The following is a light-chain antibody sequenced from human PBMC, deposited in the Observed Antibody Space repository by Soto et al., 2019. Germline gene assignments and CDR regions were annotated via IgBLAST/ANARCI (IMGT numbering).Light chain of an antibody. CDR2: NNN. V-gene: IGLV1-44*01. Sequence: QSALTQPPSASGTPGQRVTISCSGSSSNIGTNTVNWYLQLPGTAPKLLIYNNNQRPSGVPERFSGSKSGTSASLAISGLQSEDEANYYCAAWDDSLKGLFLFGSGTKVTVL. CDR1: SSNIGTNT. J-gene: IGLJ1*01. CDR3: AAWDDSLKGLFL.